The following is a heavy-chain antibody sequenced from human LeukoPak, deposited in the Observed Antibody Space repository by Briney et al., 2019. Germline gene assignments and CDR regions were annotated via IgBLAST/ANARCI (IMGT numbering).Heavy chain of an antibody. D-gene: IGHD5-18*01. J-gene: IGHJ4*02. CDR2: DSGRT. CDR1: GGSMTTHH. V-gene: IGHV4-59*11. CDR3: TTIKRGNIFGYFDF. Sequence: SETLSLTCTVSGGSMTTHHWNWIRQTPGKGLEWIGYDSGRTKENPSRKSRVPLSADTSKNQLSLRLSSVTAADTAVYYCTTIKRGNIFGYFDFWGQGILVTVSS.